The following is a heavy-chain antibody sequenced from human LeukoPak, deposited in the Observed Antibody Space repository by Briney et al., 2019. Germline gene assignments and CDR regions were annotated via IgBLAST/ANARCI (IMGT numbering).Heavy chain of an antibody. CDR1: GGSFSGYY. D-gene: IGHD2-2*01. CDR3: ARVPAASFDI. V-gene: IGHV4-34*01. CDR2: INHSGST. Sequence: SETLSLTCGVFGGSFSGYYWSWIRQPPGKGLEWIGEINHSGSTNYNPSLKSRVTISVDTSKNQFSLKLSSVTAADTAVYYCARVPAASFDIWGQGTMVTVSS. J-gene: IGHJ3*02.